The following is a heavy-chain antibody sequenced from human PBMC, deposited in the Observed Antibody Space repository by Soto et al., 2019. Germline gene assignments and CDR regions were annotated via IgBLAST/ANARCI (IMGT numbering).Heavy chain of an antibody. D-gene: IGHD2-21*02. CDR3: ATIFRYGDPEY. Sequence: EVQLLESGGGLVQPGGSLRLSCATSGFTFSSYAMSWVRQAPVKGLEWVSGISVSGDRRYDADSVKGRFTISRDNSKSPLYLQMNRLRAEDTAVYYCATIFRYGDPEYWGQGVLVTVSS. V-gene: IGHV3-23*01. CDR2: ISVSGDRR. J-gene: IGHJ4*02. CDR1: GFTFSSYA.